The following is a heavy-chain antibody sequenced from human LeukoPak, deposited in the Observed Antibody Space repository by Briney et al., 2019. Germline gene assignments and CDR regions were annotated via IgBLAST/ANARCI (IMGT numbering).Heavy chain of an antibody. CDR1: AYSISGGYY. CDR3: ARDGTLSSGDAFDI. D-gene: IGHD3-22*01. V-gene: IGHV4-38-2*02. Sequence: SETLSLTCTVSAYSISGGYYWGWIRQPPGKGLEWIGSIYHSGSTYYNPSLESRVTISVDTSKNQFSLKLTSVTAADTAVYYCARDGTLSSGDAFDIWGQGTTVTVSS. CDR2: IYHSGST. J-gene: IGHJ3*02.